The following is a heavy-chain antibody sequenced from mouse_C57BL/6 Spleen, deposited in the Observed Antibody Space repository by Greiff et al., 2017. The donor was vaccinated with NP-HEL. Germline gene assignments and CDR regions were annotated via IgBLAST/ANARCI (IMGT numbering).Heavy chain of an antibody. V-gene: IGHV1-50*01. CDR2: IDPSDSYT. Sequence: QVQLKQPGAELVKPGASVKLSCKASGYTFTSYWMQWVKQRPGQGLEWIGEIDPSDSYTNYNQKFKGKATLTVDTSSSTAYMQLSSLTSEDSAVYYCARWEITTVVAGTYWGQGTLVTVSA. CDR1: GYTFTSYW. J-gene: IGHJ3*01. CDR3: ARWEITTVVAGTY. D-gene: IGHD1-1*01.